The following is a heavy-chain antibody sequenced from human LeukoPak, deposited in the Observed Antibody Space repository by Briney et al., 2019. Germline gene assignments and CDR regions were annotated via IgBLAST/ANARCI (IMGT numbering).Heavy chain of an antibody. CDR3: ARDVVVEVGMLPTDSWFDP. Sequence: SETLSFTCTVSGDSVSSYYWSWIRQPPGKGLEWIGYIHYSGSTNYNPSLKSRVTISGDTSKNQFSLKLSSVTAADTAVYYCARDVVVEVGMLPTDSWFDPWGRGTLVAVSS. J-gene: IGHJ5*02. D-gene: IGHD2-15*01. V-gene: IGHV4-59*02. CDR1: GDSVSSYY. CDR2: IHYSGST.